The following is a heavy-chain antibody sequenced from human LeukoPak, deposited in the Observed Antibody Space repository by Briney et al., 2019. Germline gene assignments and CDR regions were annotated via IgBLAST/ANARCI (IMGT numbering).Heavy chain of an antibody. Sequence: SRTLSLTCTVSGGSISSGGYYWSWIRQHPGKGLEWIGYIYYSGSTYYNPSLKSRVTISVDTSKNQFSLKLSSVTAADTAVYYCAVETIRREQLESFRAEPWHYYMDVWGKGTTVTVSS. CDR1: GGSISSGGYY. CDR2: IYYSGST. D-gene: IGHD6-13*01. V-gene: IGHV4-31*03. J-gene: IGHJ6*03. CDR3: AVETIRREQLESFRAEPWHYYMDV.